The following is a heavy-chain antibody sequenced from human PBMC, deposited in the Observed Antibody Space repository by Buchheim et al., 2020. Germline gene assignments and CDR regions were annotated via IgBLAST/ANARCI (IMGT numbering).Heavy chain of an antibody. CDR3: VRDVSSWPDNWFDV. J-gene: IGHJ5*01. CDR1: EFTFSVYS. D-gene: IGHD6-13*01. Sequence: QVQLVESGGGVVQPGRSLRLSCAASEFTFSVYSMHWVRQAPGKGLEWVAVVSYNGSKTHYADSVKGRFIISRDNSMNNLSLQMSSLRAEDTAMYYCVRDVSSWPDNWFDVWGQGIL. CDR2: VSYNGSKT. V-gene: IGHV3-30-3*01.